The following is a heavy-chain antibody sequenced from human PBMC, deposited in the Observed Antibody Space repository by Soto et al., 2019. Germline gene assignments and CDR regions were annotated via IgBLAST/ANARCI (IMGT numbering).Heavy chain of an antibody. CDR3: AKVEYSSSPVGYYYYGMDV. D-gene: IGHD6-6*01. CDR1: GFTFSSYG. V-gene: IGHV3-30*18. J-gene: IGHJ6*02. Sequence: QVQLVESGGGVVQPGRSLRLSCAASGFTFSSYGMHWVRQAPGKGLEWVAVISYDGSNKYYADSVKGRFTISRDNSKNTLYLQMNSLRAEDTAVYYCAKVEYSSSPVGYYYYGMDVWGQGTTVTVSS. CDR2: ISYDGSNK.